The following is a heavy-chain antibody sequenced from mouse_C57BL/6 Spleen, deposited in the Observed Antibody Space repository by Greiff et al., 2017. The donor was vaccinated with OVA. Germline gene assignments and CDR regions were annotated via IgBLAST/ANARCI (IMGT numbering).Heavy chain of an antibody. CDR3: ARWIITTVAYYFDY. Sequence: QVQLQQPGAELVKPGASVKLSCKASGYTFTSYWMQWVKQRPGQGLEWIGEIDPSDSYTNYNQKFKGKATLTVDTSSSTAYMQLSSLTSEDSAVYYCARWIITTVAYYFDYWGQGTTLTVSS. D-gene: IGHD1-1*01. CDR2: IDPSDSYT. V-gene: IGHV1-50*01. J-gene: IGHJ2*01. CDR1: GYTFTSYW.